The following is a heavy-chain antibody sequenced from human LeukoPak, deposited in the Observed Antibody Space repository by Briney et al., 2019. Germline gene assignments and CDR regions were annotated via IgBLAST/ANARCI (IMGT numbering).Heavy chain of an antibody. V-gene: IGHV5-51*01. J-gene: IGHJ4*02. CDR2: IYPGDSDT. CDR1: GYSFTSYW. CDR3: ARHWVGGYCSSTSCYTGLDY. D-gene: IGHD2-2*02. Sequence: GESLKISCKGSGYSFTSYWIGWVRQMPGKGLEWMGIIYPGDSDTRYSPSFQGQVTISADKSISTAYLQWSSLKASDTAMYCCARHWVGGYCSSTSCYTGLDYWGQGTLVTVSS.